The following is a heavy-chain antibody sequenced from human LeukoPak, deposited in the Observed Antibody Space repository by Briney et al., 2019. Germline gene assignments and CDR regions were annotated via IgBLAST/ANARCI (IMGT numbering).Heavy chain of an antibody. CDR1: GFTLSSYE. Sequence: GGSLRLSCAASGFTLSSYEMHWVRQPSGKGLEWVSAVGVGHDTFYGGSVKGRFTISRDNARNSVYLQMHSLRAGDTGVYYCARESRGSGALPYDFWGHGTMVTVSS. D-gene: IGHD3-10*01. V-gene: IGHV3-13*01. CDR2: VGVGHDT. CDR3: ARESRGSGALPYDF. J-gene: IGHJ3*01.